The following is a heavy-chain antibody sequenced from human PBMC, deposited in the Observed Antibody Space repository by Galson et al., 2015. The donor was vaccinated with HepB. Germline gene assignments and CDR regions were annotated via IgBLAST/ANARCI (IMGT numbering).Heavy chain of an antibody. D-gene: IGHD6-19*01. Sequence: SLRLSCAASGLTFSYYAMSWVRQAPGKGLEWISAITPSGDNTYSADSMKGRFTISRDNSRNTLFLQMNSLRADDTAIYFCAKVFPEKVDGWYRQALYYFDSWGQGTRVTVSS. J-gene: IGHJ4*02. CDR1: GLTFSYYA. CDR2: ITPSGDNT. V-gene: IGHV3-23*01. CDR3: AKVFPEKVDGWYRQALYYFDS.